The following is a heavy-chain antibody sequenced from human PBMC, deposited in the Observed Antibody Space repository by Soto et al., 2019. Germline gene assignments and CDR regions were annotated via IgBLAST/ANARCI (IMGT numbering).Heavy chain of an antibody. Sequence: SETLSLTCAISSGSITSSNWWSWVRQPPGKGLEWIGEISHGGSTNYNPSLKSRLTISVDKSQNQFSLRLNSVTAADTAVYFCASHLIMPGTRGFDYWGQGSLVTVSS. CDR1: SGSITSSNW. CDR3: ASHLIMPGTRGFDY. J-gene: IGHJ4*02. CDR2: ISHGGST. D-gene: IGHD6-13*01. V-gene: IGHV4-4*02.